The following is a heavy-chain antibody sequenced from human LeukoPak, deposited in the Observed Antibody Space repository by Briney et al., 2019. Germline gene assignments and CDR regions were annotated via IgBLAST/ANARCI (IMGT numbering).Heavy chain of an antibody. CDR3: ARDQYYDSSGSDAFDI. J-gene: IGHJ3*02. CDR2: ISNDGNDK. D-gene: IGHD3-22*01. Sequence: GGSLRLSCSASGFTFSSYAMHWVRQAPGKGLEWVAVISNDGNDKYHADSVKGRFTISRDNSKNTLYLQMNSLRAEDTAVYYCARDQYYDSSGSDAFDIWGQGTMVTVSS. V-gene: IGHV3-30-3*01. CDR1: GFTFSSYA.